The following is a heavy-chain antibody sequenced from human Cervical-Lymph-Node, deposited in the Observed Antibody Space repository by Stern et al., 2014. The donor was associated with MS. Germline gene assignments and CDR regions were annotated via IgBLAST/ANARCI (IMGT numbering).Heavy chain of an antibody. V-gene: IGHV4-61*02. J-gene: IGHJ4*02. D-gene: IGHD4-17*01. CDR3: ARGFGDPDFDY. CDR1: GASISSTSHY. Sequence: QLQLQESGPGLVRPSQTLSLTCTISGASISSTSHYWSWIRQPAGKGLEWIGRIFASGSPNYNPSLKSRAGMSVETSRNQFSLMLFSGTAADTAVYYCARGFGDPDFDYWGQGTLVTVSS. CDR2: IFASGSP.